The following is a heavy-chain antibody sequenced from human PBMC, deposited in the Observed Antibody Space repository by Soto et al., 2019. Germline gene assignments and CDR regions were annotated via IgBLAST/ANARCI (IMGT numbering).Heavy chain of an antibody. CDR3: ARVEHENYGMAL. Sequence: QLVQSGAEVKKPGSSVKVSCKVSGGTFSSYTITWVRQAPGEGLEWMGRIIPMFDIINYAQKFQGRVPIHADKSTNTAYKELTSLKSADTAVYYCARVEHENYGMALWGQGTTVTVSS. V-gene: IGHV1-69*02. J-gene: IGHJ6*02. CDR2: IIPMFDII. CDR1: GGTFSSYT.